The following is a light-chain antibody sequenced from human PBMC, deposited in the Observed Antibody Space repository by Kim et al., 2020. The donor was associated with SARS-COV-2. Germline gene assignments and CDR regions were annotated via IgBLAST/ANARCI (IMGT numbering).Light chain of an antibody. J-gene: IGLJ3*02. V-gene: IGLV3-21*04. CDR1: NIDTKS. CDR3: QVWDNTADHPV. Sequence: APGKTAKTTCGGNNIDTKSVNWYQHKPGQAPLLVISYDNDRPSGIPERFSGSNSGNTATLTISRVEAGDEADYYCQVWDNTADHPVFGGGTNLTVL. CDR2: YDN.